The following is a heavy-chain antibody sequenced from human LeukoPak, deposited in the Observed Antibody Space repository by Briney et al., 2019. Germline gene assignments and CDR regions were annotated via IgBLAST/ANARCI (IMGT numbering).Heavy chain of an antibody. CDR2: IYHSGST. CDR1: GGSISSSNW. V-gene: IGHV4-4*02. J-gene: IGHJ6*02. Sequence: ASGTLSLTCAVSGGSISSSNWWSWVRQPPGKGLEWIGEIYHSGSTNYNPSLKSRVTISVDKSKNQFSLKLSSVTAADTAVYYCARGPYYYDSSGYYIPYYGMDVWGQGTTVTVSS. CDR3: ARGPYYYDSSGYYIPYYGMDV. D-gene: IGHD3-22*01.